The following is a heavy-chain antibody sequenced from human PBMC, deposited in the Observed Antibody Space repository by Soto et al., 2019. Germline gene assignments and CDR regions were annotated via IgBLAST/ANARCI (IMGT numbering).Heavy chain of an antibody. CDR2: IGTAGDT. Sequence: WGSLRLSCAVSGFTFSSYDMHWVRQATGKGLEWVSAIGTAGDTYYPGSVKGRFTISRENAKNSLYLQMNSLRAEDTAVYYCARDKVGSSSWYGGGYSGKYGMDVWGQGT. D-gene: IGHD6-13*01. CDR1: GFTFSSYD. CDR3: ARDKVGSSSWYGGGYSGKYGMDV. V-gene: IGHV3-13*01. J-gene: IGHJ6*02.